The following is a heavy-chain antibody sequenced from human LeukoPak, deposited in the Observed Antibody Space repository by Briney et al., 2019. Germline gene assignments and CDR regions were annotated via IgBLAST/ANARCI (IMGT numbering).Heavy chain of an antibody. CDR3: ARSYCSGNKCYSDSYFDL. CDR1: GMTFRSHW. CDR2: ISQDGSRT. D-gene: IGHD2-15*01. J-gene: IGHJ2*01. Sequence: GGSLRLSCAASGMTFRSHWLSWVRQVPGKGLEWVAKISQDGSRTDYVDSVRGRFTISRDNAKNSLYLQMNSLRADDTAVYYCARSYCSGNKCYSDSYFDLWGRGTQVIVSS. V-gene: IGHV3-7*03.